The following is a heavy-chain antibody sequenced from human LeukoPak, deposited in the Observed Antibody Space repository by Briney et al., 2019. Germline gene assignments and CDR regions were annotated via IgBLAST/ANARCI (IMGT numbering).Heavy chain of an antibody. D-gene: IGHD3-22*01. CDR1: GGSFNSNNW. Sequence: SETLSLTCAVSGGSFNSNNWWSWVRPSPEKGLEWIGEIYHSGSTNYNPSLKSRITISLDKSKNQFSLNLYSVTAGDTAVYYCATYLPESSGYRFEYWGQGTLVTVSP. CDR2: IYHSGST. V-gene: IGHV4-4*02. CDR3: ATYLPESSGYRFEY. J-gene: IGHJ4*02.